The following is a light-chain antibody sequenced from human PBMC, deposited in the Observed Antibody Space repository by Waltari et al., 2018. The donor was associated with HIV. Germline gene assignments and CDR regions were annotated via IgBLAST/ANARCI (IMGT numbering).Light chain of an antibody. J-gene: IGLJ2*01. Sequence: QSALTQPASVSGSLGQSVTISCPGANSDLGGYHYVSWYQQHPGKAPKLIIHEVSNRPSGVSDRFSGSKSGNTASLTISGLQAEDESDYYCSSFITTTTHVVFGGGTRLTVL. V-gene: IGLV2-14*01. CDR2: EVS. CDR1: NSDLGGYHY. CDR3: SSFITTTTHVV.